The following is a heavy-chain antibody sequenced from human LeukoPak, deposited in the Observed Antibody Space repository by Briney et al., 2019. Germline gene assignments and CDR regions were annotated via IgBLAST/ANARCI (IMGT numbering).Heavy chain of an antibody. V-gene: IGHV4-39*01. CDR1: GGSISSSSYY. CDR3: ARLSHDSRWYFDY. Sequence: PSETLSLTCTVSGGSISSSSYYWGWIRQPPGKGLEWIGSIYYSGSTYYNPSLKSRVTISVDTSKNQFSLKLRSVTAADTAVYYCARLSHDSRWYFDYWGQGTLVSVSS. D-gene: IGHD4-23*01. J-gene: IGHJ4*02. CDR2: IYYSGST.